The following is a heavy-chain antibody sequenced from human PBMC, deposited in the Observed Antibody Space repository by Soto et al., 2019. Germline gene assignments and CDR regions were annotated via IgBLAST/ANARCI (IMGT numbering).Heavy chain of an antibody. J-gene: IGHJ5*02. CDR2: INPSGGST. Sequence: ASVKVSCKASGYTFTSYYMHWVRQAPGQGLEWMGIINPSGGSTSYAQKFQGRVTMTRDTSTSTVYMELSSLRSEDTAVYYCARETAIVLMVYAANWFDPWGQGTLVTVS. CDR3: ARETAIVLMVYAANWFDP. V-gene: IGHV1-46*03. D-gene: IGHD2-8*01. CDR1: GYTFTSYY.